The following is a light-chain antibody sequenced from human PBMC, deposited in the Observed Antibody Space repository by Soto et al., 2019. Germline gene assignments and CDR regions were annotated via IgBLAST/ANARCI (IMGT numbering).Light chain of an antibody. V-gene: IGKV3-20*01. CDR2: GES. CDR3: QQYGSSPLS. CDR1: LSVSRSF. J-gene: IGKJ4*01. Sequence: EIVLTQSPGTLSLSPGERATLSCMASLSVSRSFIAWYQQKPGQAPRHRIYGESSRATGIPERFSGSGSGTDFTLTISILEPEGVAVYYCQQYGSSPLSVGGGIKVEI.